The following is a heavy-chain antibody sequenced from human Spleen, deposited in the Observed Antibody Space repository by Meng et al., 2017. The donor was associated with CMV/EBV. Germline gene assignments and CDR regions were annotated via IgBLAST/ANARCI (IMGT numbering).Heavy chain of an antibody. D-gene: IGHD6-6*01. Sequence: GESLKISCVASGFTFSNYAIHWVRQAPGKGLEWVAATSYDGSNEYYADSVKGRFTISRDNSKNTLYLQMNSLRAEDTAVYYCARDRLGIVTRSFGYWGQGTLVTVSS. CDR2: TSYDGSNE. J-gene: IGHJ4*02. CDR3: ARDRLGIVTRSFGY. V-gene: IGHV3-30*14. CDR1: GFTFSNYA.